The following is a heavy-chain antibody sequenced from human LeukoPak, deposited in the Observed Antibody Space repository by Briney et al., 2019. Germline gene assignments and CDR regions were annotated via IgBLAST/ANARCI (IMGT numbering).Heavy chain of an antibody. CDR1: GYTFTSYG. V-gene: IGHV1-18*01. CDR3: ARDTYYYDSSRYLSFDY. CDR2: ISPYNGNT. D-gene: IGHD3-22*01. Sequence: ASVKVSCKASGYTFTSYGVSWVRQAPGQGLEWMGWISPYNGNTNYAQKFQGRVTMTTDTSTSTAYMELRSLRSDDTAVYYCARDTYYYDSSRYLSFDYWGQGTLVTVSS. J-gene: IGHJ4*02.